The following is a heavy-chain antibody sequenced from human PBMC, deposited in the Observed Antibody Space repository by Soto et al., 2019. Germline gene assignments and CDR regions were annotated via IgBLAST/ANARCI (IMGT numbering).Heavy chain of an antibody. D-gene: IGHD6-6*01. CDR3: ARITVRPPVWDVDL. V-gene: IGHV4-31*03. CDR1: GGSISSGSYY. J-gene: IGHJ2*01. Sequence: QVQLQASGPGLVKPSQTLSLTCTVSGGSISSGSYYWSWIRQHPGKGLEWIGYIYYTGRTYYTPSLRGRVTKSLDTSKNQFSLKLSSVTAADAAVLCCARITVRPPVWDVDLWGRGTRVTVSS. CDR2: IYYTGRT.